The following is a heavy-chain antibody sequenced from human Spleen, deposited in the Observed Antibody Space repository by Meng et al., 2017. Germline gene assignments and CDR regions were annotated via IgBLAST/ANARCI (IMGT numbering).Heavy chain of an antibody. CDR3: ARDEDISAAGKLFGDY. CDR2: IDPNNDHT. Sequence: QVQLVQSGPEVKKPGAPVKLSCKPSGYTFAAYWIHWWRQAPGQGLEWMGRIDPNNDHTQYAQNFQGRVTMTSDTSISTVYMELNGLRSDDTAVYYCARDEDISAAGKLFGDYWGQGTLVTVSS. CDR1: GYTFAAYW. D-gene: IGHD6-13*01. J-gene: IGHJ4*02. V-gene: IGHV1-2*06.